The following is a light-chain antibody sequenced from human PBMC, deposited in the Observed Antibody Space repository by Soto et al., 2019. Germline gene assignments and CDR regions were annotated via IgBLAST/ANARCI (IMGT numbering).Light chain of an antibody. Sequence: IVVTQSPSTLSLSPGSRPTLSCRASQSVSSYLAWYQQKPGQAPRLIXYGASTRATGIPARFSGSGSGTEFTLTISSLQSEDFAVYYCQQYNNWPPITFGQGTRLEIK. CDR3: QQYNNWPPIT. J-gene: IGKJ5*01. CDR1: QSVSSY. V-gene: IGKV3-15*01. CDR2: GAS.